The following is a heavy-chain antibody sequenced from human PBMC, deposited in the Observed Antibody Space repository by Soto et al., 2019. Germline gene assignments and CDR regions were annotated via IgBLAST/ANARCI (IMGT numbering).Heavy chain of an antibody. CDR3: ARGGGRGYNELDP. Sequence: QVQLVQSGAEVKKPGASVKVSCKASGYTFTAYYMHWVRQAPGQGLEWMGWINPNIGSTYHAQNFQVRVTMTRDTSTTTAYMELASLRSDDTDVYYCARGGGRGYNELDPWGHGTLVIVSS. CDR2: INPNIGST. V-gene: IGHV1-2*02. CDR1: GYTFTAYY. D-gene: IGHD5-12*01. J-gene: IGHJ5*02.